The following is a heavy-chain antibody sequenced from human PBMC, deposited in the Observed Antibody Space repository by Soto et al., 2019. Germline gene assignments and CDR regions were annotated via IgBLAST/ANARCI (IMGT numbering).Heavy chain of an antibody. J-gene: IGHJ4*02. CDR3: AKDRRAGGNYGFYSDF. V-gene: IGHV3-23*01. CDR1: GFTFSSYG. Sequence: EVQLLDSGGGLVQPGGSLRLSCAASGFTFSSYGMTWVRQAPGKGLEWVSFSSATGAGTYYADSVKGWFTISRDNSKNTLYLQMTSLRADDTAVYYCAKDRRAGGNYGFYSDFWGQGALVIVSS. CDR2: SSATGAGT. D-gene: IGHD1-7*01.